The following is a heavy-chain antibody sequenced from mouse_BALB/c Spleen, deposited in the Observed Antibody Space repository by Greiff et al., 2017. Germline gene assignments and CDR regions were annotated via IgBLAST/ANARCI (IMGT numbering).Heavy chain of an antibody. D-gene: IGHD1-1*01. V-gene: IGHV5-17*02. Sequence: EVKVVESGGGLVQPGGSRKLSCAASGFTFSSFGMHWVRQAPEKGLEWVAYISSGSSTIYYADTVKGRFTISRDNPKNTLFLQMTSLRSEDTAMYYCARDYYGSILDYWGQGTTLTVSS. CDR1: GFTFSSFG. CDR2: ISSGSSTI. J-gene: IGHJ2*01. CDR3: ARDYYGSILDY.